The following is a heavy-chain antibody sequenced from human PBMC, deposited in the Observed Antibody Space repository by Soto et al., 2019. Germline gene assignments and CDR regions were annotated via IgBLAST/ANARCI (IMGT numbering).Heavy chain of an antibody. D-gene: IGHD4-17*01. CDR2: IIPIFGTA. CDR3: ARDPYGDYVFQYFQH. V-gene: IGHV1-69*13. J-gene: IGHJ1*01. Sequence: SVKVSCKASGGTFSSYAISWVRQAPGQGLEWMGGIIPIFGTANYAQKFQGRVTITADESTSTAYMELSSLRSEDTAVYYCARDPYGDYVFQYFQHWGQGTLVTVSS. CDR1: GGTFSSYA.